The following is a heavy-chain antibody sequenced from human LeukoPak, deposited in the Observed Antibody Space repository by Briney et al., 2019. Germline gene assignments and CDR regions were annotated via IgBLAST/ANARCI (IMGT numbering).Heavy chain of an antibody. V-gene: IGHV4-59*08. Sequence: SETLSLTCTVSGASISSYYWSWIRQPPGKGLEWIGDIYYSGSIKYNPSLKSRVTMSVDTSKNQFSLKLSSVTAADTAVYYCARPRRYYDSSGYYFDYWGQGTLVTVSS. D-gene: IGHD3-22*01. CDR3: ARPRRYYDSSGYYFDY. J-gene: IGHJ4*02. CDR1: GASISSYY. CDR2: IYYSGSI.